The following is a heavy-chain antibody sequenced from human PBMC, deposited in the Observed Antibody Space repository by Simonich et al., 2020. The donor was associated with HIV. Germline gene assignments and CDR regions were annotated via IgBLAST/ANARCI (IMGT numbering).Heavy chain of an antibody. Sequence: QVQLVESGGGVVQPGRSLRLSCAASGFTFSSYAMHWVRQAPGKWLEWVAVISYDGSNKYYAESVKGRFTISRDNSRNTLYLQMNSLRAEDTAVYYCASGGSISSVWADDYWGQGTLVTVSS. V-gene: IGHV3-30*07. D-gene: IGHD3-16*01. CDR1: GFTFSSYA. CDR3: ASGGSISSVWADDY. CDR2: ISYDGSNK. J-gene: IGHJ4*02.